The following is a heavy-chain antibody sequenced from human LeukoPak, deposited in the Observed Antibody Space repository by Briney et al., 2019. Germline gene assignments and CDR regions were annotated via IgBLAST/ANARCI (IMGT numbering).Heavy chain of an antibody. V-gene: IGHV3-23*01. Sequence: TGGSLRLSCAASGFIFSSYSMSWVRQAPGKGLEWVSDITGSGKNTYYADSVKGRFTISKDSSKNTVYLQMNDLRVDDTAVYYCAKAASSSWPSYQYGMDVWGQGTTVTVSS. D-gene: IGHD6-13*01. J-gene: IGHJ6*02. CDR1: GFIFSSYS. CDR2: ITGSGKNT. CDR3: AKAASSSWPSYQYGMDV.